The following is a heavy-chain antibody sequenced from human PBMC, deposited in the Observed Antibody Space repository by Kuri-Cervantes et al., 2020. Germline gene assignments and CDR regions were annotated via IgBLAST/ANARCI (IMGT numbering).Heavy chain of an antibody. Sequence: GESLKISCEASEFEFRSYWMSWVRQAPGKGLEWVSYISSSSTIYYADSVKGRFTISRDNAKNSLYLQMNSLRAEDTAVYYCARESGVVVPAAISFDYYYMDVWGKGTTVTVSS. V-gene: IGHV3-48*01. CDR3: ARESGVVVPAAISFDYYYMDV. CDR1: EFEFRSYW. J-gene: IGHJ6*03. D-gene: IGHD2-2*02. CDR2: ISSSSTI.